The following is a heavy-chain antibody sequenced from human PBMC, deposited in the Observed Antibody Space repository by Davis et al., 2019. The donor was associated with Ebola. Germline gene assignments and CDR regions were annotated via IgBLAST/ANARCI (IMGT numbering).Heavy chain of an antibody. V-gene: IGHV3-66*01. CDR1: GFTVSSNY. J-gene: IGHJ6*02. CDR3: VKKGFTIFGVVTYYGMDV. D-gene: IGHD3-3*01. CDR2: IYSGGST. Sequence: GESLKISCAASGFTVSSNYMSWVRQAPGKGLEWVSVIYSGGSTYYADSVKGRFTISRDNSKNTLYLQMSSLRAEDTAVYYCVKKGFTIFGVVTYYGMDVWGQGTTVTVSS.